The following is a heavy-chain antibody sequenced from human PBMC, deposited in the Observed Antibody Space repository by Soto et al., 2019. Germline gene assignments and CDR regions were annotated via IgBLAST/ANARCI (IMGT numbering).Heavy chain of an antibody. CDR3: ARLAGGAYYYNRMDV. J-gene: IGHJ6*02. CDR2: IKEDGGEK. Sequence: GSLRLSCAASGFTFSSYWMSWVRQAPGKGLEWVANIKEDGGEKYYVDSVKGRFTISRDNAKNSLYLQMNSLRAEDTAVYYCARLAGGAYYYNRMDVWGQGTTVTVSS. V-gene: IGHV3-7*01. CDR1: GFTFSSYW. D-gene: IGHD6-19*01.